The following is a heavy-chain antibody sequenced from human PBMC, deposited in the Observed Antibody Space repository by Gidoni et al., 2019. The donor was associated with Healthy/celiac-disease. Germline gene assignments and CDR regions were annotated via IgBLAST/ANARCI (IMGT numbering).Heavy chain of an antibody. Sequence: EVQRVETGGGLIQPGGSLRLSGAASGFTVSSNYMSWVRQAPGKGLEWVSVIYRGGITSYADSVKGRFTISRDNSKNTLYLQMNSLRAEDTAVYYCARDGGYSYGWAWGQGTMVTVSS. CDR3: ARDGGYSYGWA. D-gene: IGHD5-18*01. CDR2: IYRGGIT. J-gene: IGHJ3*01. CDR1: GFTVSSNY. V-gene: IGHV3-53*02.